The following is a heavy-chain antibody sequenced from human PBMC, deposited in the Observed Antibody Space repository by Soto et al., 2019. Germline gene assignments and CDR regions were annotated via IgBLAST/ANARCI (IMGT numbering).Heavy chain of an antibody. CDR3: AKGGVRGVQMDV. CDR2: ITGGGFST. J-gene: IGHJ6*02. Sequence: GGSLRLSCAASGFIFSRYAMTWVRQAPGKGLEWVSAITGGGFSTYYTGSVKGRFTISRDNSKNTLYLQMNRLRAEDTAVYFCAKGGVRGVQMDVWGQGTTVTVSS. CDR1: GFIFSRYA. V-gene: IGHV3-23*01. D-gene: IGHD3-10*01.